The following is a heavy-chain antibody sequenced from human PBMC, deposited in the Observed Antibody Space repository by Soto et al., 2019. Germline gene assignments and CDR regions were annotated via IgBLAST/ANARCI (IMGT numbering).Heavy chain of an antibody. V-gene: IGHV4-59*01. D-gene: IGHD4-17*01. J-gene: IGHJ4*02. Sequence: SETLSLTCTVSGGSMSSNYWTWIRQSPGKGLEWIGYIYYTGSTKYNPSLKSRVTISLDTSKNQFSLRLTSVTSADTVVYYCARGGSYGDFFDYWGQGAQVTVS. CDR2: IYYTGST. CDR1: GGSMSSNY. CDR3: ARGGSYGDFFDY.